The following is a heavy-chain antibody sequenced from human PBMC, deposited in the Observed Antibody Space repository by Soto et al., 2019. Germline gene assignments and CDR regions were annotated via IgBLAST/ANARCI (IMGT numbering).Heavy chain of an antibody. CDR1: GGSISNGDYY. V-gene: IGHV4-31*03. Sequence: QVQLQESGPGLVKPSQTLSLTCTVSGGSISNGDYYWNWIRQHPEKGLEWIGYINYRGSPFYNPSLKSRIIISVEKSKNQFSLKLSAVTAADTAVYYCARDAPETAPYWGQGTLVTVSS. CDR3: ARDAPETAPY. CDR2: INYRGSP. J-gene: IGHJ4*02. D-gene: IGHD2-2*01.